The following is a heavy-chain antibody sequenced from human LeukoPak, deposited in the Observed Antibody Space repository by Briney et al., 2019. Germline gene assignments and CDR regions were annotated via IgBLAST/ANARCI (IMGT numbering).Heavy chain of an antibody. CDR2: ISYDGSNK. J-gene: IGHJ4*02. D-gene: IGHD5-12*01. CDR3: ARGAFSGYSGYDYPYYFDY. V-gene: IGHV3-30-3*01. CDR1: GFTFSSYA. Sequence: SGGSLRLSCAASGFTFSSYAMHWVRQAPGKGLEWVAVISYDGSNKYYADSVKGRFTISRDNSKNTLYLQMNSLRAEDTAVYYCARGAFSGYSGYDYPYYFDYWGQGTLVTVSS.